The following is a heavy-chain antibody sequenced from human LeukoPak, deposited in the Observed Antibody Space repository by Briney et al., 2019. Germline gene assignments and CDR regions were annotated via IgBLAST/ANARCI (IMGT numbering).Heavy chain of an antibody. CDR3: AKRGVVIRVFLVGFHKEAYYFDS. J-gene: IGHJ4*02. Sequence: PGRSLRLSCAASGFTFSSYGMSWVRQAPGKGLEWVAGLSGSGGGTNYADSVQGRFTISRDNPKNTLYLQMNSLRAEDTAVYFCAKRGVVIRVFLVGFHKEAYYFDSWGQGALVTVSS. CDR1: GFTFSSYG. CDR2: LSGSGGGT. D-gene: IGHD3-10*01. V-gene: IGHV3-23*01.